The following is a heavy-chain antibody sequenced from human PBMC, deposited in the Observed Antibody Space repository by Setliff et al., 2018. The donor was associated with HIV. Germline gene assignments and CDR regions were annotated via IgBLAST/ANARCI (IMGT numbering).Heavy chain of an antibody. CDR1: GGTFSAYV. CDR3: ARDFHVLGYCSADSCPYDASDV. CDR2: IISILGTP. J-gene: IGHJ3*01. D-gene: IGHD2-15*01. Sequence: EASVKVSCKASGGTFSAYVVNWVRRATGQGLEWMGRIISILGTPNYSHKFQGRVTITADKSTTTTYMELISLRSDDTAIYYGARDFHVLGYCSADSCPYDASDVWGQGTMVTVSS. V-gene: IGHV1-69*04.